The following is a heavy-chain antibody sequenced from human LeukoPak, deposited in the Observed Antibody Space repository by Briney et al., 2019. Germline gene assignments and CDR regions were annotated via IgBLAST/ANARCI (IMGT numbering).Heavy chain of an antibody. Sequence: PGGSLRLSCAASGFTFSSDSMNWVRQAPGKGLEWVSSISSSSSYIYYADSVKGRFTISRDNAKNSLYLQMNSLRAEDTAVYYCARGCGGDCYFFDYWGQGTLVTVSS. CDR2: ISSSSSYI. D-gene: IGHD2-21*02. CDR1: GFTFSSDS. CDR3: ARGCGGDCYFFDY. J-gene: IGHJ4*02. V-gene: IGHV3-21*01.